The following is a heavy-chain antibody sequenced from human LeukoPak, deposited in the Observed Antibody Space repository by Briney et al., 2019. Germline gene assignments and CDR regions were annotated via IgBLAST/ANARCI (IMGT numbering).Heavy chain of an antibody. CDR3: ASVLWFGESPGAFDI. J-gene: IGHJ3*02. CDR1: GGSISSYY. Sequence: SETLSLTCTVSGGSISSYYWSWIRQPPGKGLEWIGYIYYSGSTNYNPSLKSRVTISVDTSKNQFSLKLSSVTAADTAVYYCASVLWFGESPGAFDIWGQGTMVTVSS. D-gene: IGHD3-10*01. V-gene: IGHV4-59*01. CDR2: IYYSGST.